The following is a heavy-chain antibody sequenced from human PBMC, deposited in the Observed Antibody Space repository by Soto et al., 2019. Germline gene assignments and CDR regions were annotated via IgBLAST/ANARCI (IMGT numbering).Heavy chain of an antibody. D-gene: IGHD5-12*01. V-gene: IGHV4-39*01. CDR1: GGSVSSSGNY. J-gene: IGHJ4*02. CDR3: ARKMATILIDY. CDR2: IYYSGST. Sequence: SETLSLTCTVSGGSVSSSGNYWGWIRQPPGKGLEWIGSIYYSGSTYYNPSLKSRVTTSVDTSKNQFSLKLSSVTAADAAVYYCARKMATILIDYWGQGTLVTV.